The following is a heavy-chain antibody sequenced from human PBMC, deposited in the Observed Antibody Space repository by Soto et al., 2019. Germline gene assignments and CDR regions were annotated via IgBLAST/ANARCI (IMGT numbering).Heavy chain of an antibody. D-gene: IGHD3-10*01. J-gene: IGHJ4*02. CDR3: ASDRGVLWFGELLS. CDR1: GFTFSSYW. CDR2: IKQDGSEK. Sequence: EVQLVESGGGLVQPGGSLRLSCAASGFTFSSYWMSWVRQAPGKGLEWVANIKQDGSEKYYVDSVKGRFTISRDNAKNALYLQMNSLSAEDTAVYYCASDRGVLWFGELLSWGQGSLVTVSS. V-gene: IGHV3-7*05.